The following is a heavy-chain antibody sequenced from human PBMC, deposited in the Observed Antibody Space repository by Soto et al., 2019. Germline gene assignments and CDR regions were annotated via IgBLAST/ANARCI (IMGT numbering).Heavy chain of an antibody. J-gene: IGHJ4*02. Sequence: EVQLVESGGGLVQPGGSLRLSCAASGFTFSSYSMNWVRQARGKGLEWVSYISSSSTTIYYADSVKGRFTISRDNAKNQRQLQMHSLSADDTAVYYCASDRFLYDSSGCCYPGYWRQGTLVTASS. CDR2: ISSSSTTI. CDR3: ASDRFLYDSSGCCYPGY. V-gene: IGHV3-48*01. D-gene: IGHD3-22*01. CDR1: GFTFSSYS.